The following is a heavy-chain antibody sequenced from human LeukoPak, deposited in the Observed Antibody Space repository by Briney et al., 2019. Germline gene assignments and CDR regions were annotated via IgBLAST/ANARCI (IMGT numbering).Heavy chain of an antibody. CDR3: ARGSLAVATINPFDY. D-gene: IGHD5-12*01. CDR2: IKQDGSEK. J-gene: IGHJ4*02. V-gene: IGHV3-7*04. CDR1: GFTFSSYW. Sequence: GGSLRLSCAASGFTFSSYWMSWVRQAPGKGLEWVANIKQDGSEKYYVDSVKGRFTISRDNAKNSLYLQMNSLRAEDTAVYYCARGSLAVATINPFDYWGQGTLVTVSS.